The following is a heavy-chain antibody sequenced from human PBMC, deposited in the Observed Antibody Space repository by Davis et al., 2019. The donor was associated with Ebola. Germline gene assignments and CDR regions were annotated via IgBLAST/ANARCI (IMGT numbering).Heavy chain of an antibody. V-gene: IGHV1-58*02. J-gene: IGHJ4*01. CDR2: IGVGNDIA. CDR3: AAVYSGWSYYYFDL. CDR1: GFTFSKAA. D-gene: IGHD6-19*01. Sequence: AASVKVSCKTSGFTFSKAAIQWVRQARGQHPEWIGWIGVGNDIADYAQKFQERVTITRDMSTSTVYMELSSLRSEDTAVYFCAAVYSGWSYYYFDLWGHGTQVTVSS.